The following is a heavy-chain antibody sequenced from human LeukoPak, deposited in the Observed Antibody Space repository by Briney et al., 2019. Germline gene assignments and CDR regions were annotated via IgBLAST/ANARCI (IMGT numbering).Heavy chain of an antibody. V-gene: IGHV3-49*04. CDR2: IRSKAYGGTT. CDR1: GFTFGDYA. Sequence: GGSLRLSCTASGFTFGDYAMSWVRQAPGKGLEWVGFIRSKAYGGTTEYAASVKGRFTISRDDSKSIAYLQMHSLKTEDTAVYYCTRVLNGDYGTFDYWGQGTLVTVSS. CDR3: TRVLNGDYGTFDY. J-gene: IGHJ4*02. D-gene: IGHD4-17*01.